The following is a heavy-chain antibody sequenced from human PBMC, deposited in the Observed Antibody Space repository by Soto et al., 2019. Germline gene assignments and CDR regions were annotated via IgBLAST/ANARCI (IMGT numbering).Heavy chain of an antibody. Sequence: QVTLKESGPVLVKPTETLTLTCTVSGYSLSHPRMGVSWIRQPPGKALEWLAHISAHDEKSYSTSLMTRLTISPDTTKSQVVLTMTNMYPMDTVTYYCTRVLYYCMEVWGQGTTVTVSS. V-gene: IGHV2-26*01. CDR3: TRVLYYCMEV. CDR1: GYSLSHPRMG. J-gene: IGHJ6*02. CDR2: ISAHDEK.